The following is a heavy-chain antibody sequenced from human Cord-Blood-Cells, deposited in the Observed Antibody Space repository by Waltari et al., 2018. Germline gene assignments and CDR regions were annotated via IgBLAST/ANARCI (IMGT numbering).Heavy chain of an antibody. CDR1: GFTFSSYG. CDR2: IWYDGSNK. J-gene: IGHJ3*02. Sequence: QVQLVESGGGVVQPGRSLRLSCAASGFTFSSYGMHWVRQAPGKGLEWVAVIWYDGSNKYYADSVKGRFTISRDNSKNTLYLQMNSLRAEDTAVYYCARDRGKMGIDAFDIWGQGTMVTVSS. D-gene: IGHD3-10*01. CDR3: ARDRGKMGIDAFDI. V-gene: IGHV3-33*01.